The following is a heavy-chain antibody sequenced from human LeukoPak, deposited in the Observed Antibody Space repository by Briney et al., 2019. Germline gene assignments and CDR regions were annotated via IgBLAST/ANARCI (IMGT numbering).Heavy chain of an antibody. Sequence: PGRSLRLSCAASGFTFSDYGIHWVRQAPGKGLERVAFIRFDGSSKYYTDSVKGRFTISRDNSKNTLYLQMNSLRAEDTAVYYCAKEGTASKPSDLDYWGQGTLVTVSS. CDR3: AKEGTASKPSDLDY. CDR2: IRFDGSSK. D-gene: IGHD1/OR15-1a*01. J-gene: IGHJ4*02. CDR1: GFTFSDYG. V-gene: IGHV3-30*02.